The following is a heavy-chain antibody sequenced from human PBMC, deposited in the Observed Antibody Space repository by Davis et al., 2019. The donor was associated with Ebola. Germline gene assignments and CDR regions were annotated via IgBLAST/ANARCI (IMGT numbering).Heavy chain of an antibody. CDR3: ARATTMVRGDTWFDP. D-gene: IGHD3-10*01. Sequence: AASVKVSCKASGYTFTSYYMHWVRQAPGQGLEWMGIINPSGGSTSYAQKLQGRVTMTTDTSTSTAYMELRSLRSDDTAVYYCARATTMVRGDTWFDPWGQGTLVTVSS. CDR1: GYTFTSYY. CDR2: INPSGGST. J-gene: IGHJ5*02. V-gene: IGHV1-46*01.